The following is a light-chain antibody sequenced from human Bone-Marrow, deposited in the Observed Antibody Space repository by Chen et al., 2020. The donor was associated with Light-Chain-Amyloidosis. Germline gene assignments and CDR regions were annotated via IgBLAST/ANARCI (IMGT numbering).Light chain of an antibody. CDR3: QQSYSTPRT. Sequence: DLQVPLSLPPLSASVGDRVTITCRASQSISSYLNWYRQKPGKAPKLLIYAASSLQSGVPSRFSGSGSGTDFTLTISSLQPEDFATYYCQQSYSTPRTFGQGTRLEI. CDR1: QSISSY. J-gene: IGKJ2*01. V-gene: IGKV1-39*01. CDR2: AAS.